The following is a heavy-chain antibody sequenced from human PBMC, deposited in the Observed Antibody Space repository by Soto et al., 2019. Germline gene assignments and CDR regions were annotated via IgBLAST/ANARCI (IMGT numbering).Heavy chain of an antibody. Sequence: PGESLKISCAASGFTFSSQAMSWVRQAPGKGLELVSGISGSGGSTYYADSVKGRFTISRDNSKNTLYLQMNSLRAEDTAVYYCAKEGGGGRNYYYTMDVWGQGTTVTVSS. CDR2: ISGSGGST. CDR1: GFTFSSQA. CDR3: AKEGGGGRNYYYTMDV. V-gene: IGHV3-23*01. J-gene: IGHJ6*02. D-gene: IGHD2-15*01.